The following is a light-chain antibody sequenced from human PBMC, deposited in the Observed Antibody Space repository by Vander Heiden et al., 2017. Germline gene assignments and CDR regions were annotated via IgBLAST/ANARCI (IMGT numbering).Light chain of an antibody. Sequence: DIQMTQSPSSLSASVGDRVTITCRASQSISSYLNWYQQKPGKAPKLLIYAASSLQSGVPSRFSGSGYGTDFTLTISSRQPEDFAPYYCQQNDSNPTHTFGQGTQLEIK. J-gene: IGKJ5*01. CDR1: QSISSY. CDR3: QQNDSNPTHT. V-gene: IGKV1-39*01. CDR2: AAS.